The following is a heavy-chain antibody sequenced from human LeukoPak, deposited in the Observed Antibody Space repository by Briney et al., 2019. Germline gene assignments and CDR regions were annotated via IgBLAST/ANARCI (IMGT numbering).Heavy chain of an antibody. CDR3: ARGRGRGYEWLWDYYGSGSSIGPYFDY. CDR2: INSDGSST. J-gene: IGHJ4*02. CDR1: EFTFSRYW. Sequence: GGSLRLSCAASEFTFSRYWMTWVRQAPGKGLVWVSRINSDGSSTSYADSVKGRFTISRDNAKNTLYLQMNSLRAEDTAVYYCARGRGRGYEWLWDYYGSGSSIGPYFDYWGQGTLVTVSS. D-gene: IGHD3-10*01. V-gene: IGHV3-74*01.